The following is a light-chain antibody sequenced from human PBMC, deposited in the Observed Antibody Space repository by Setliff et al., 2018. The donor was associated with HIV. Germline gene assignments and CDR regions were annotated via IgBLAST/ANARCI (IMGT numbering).Light chain of an antibody. Sequence: QSVLSQPASVSGSPGQSITISCTGTPSDVGGFTLVSWYQKYPDRVPKLIIYDVSKRPSRVSDRFSGSKSANTASLTISGLQAEDEADYFCFSYTNTDTVVFGTGTKVTVL. V-gene: IGLV2-14*01. CDR3: FSYTNTDTVV. CDR1: PSDVGGFTL. J-gene: IGLJ1*01. CDR2: DVS.